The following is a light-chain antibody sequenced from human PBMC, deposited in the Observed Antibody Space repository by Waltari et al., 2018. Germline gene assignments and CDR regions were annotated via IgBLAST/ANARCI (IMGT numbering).Light chain of an antibody. V-gene: IGLV2-14*01. CDR2: EVS. Sequence: QSALTQPASVSGSPGQSITISCTGTSSDIGGYNSVSWYQQHPGKAPKLMIYEVSYRPSGVSPRFSGSKSGNTATLTIGRVEAGDEADYYCQVWESSRDQGFFGGGTKLTVL. CDR1: SSDIGGYNS. J-gene: IGLJ2*01. CDR3: QVWESSRDQGF.